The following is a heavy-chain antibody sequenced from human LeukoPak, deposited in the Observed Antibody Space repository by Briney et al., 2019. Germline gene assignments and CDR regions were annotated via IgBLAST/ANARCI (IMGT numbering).Heavy chain of an antibody. J-gene: IGHJ4*02. CDR2: IGTASDT. D-gene: IGHD3-3*01. CDR3: VTLWSASYVY. CDR1: GFTFSSYD. Sequence: GGSLRLSCTASGFTFSSYDMHWVRQASGKSLEWVSAIGTASDTYYAASVKGRFTISRENAKNSLYLHMNSLRVGDTAVYYCVTLWSASYVYWGQGALVTVSS. V-gene: IGHV3-13*01.